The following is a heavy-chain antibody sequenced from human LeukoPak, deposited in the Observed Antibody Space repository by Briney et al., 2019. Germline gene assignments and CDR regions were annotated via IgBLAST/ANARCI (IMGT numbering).Heavy chain of an antibody. D-gene: IGHD5-18*01. Sequence: SETLSHTCTVSGGSISSGSYYWSWIRQPAGKGLEWIGRIYTSGSTNYNPSLKSRVTISVDTSKNQFSLKLTSVTAADTAVYYCARGMGYGYGYQYWFDPWGQGTLVTVSS. CDR2: IYTSGST. J-gene: IGHJ5*02. CDR3: ARGMGYGYGYQYWFDP. CDR1: GGSISSGSYY. V-gene: IGHV4-61*02.